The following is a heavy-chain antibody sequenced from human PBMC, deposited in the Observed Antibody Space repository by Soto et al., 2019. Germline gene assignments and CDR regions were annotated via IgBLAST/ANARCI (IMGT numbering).Heavy chain of an antibody. Sequence: SLRLSCAASGFTFSSYGMHWVRQAPGKGLEWVAVISYDGSNKYYADSVKGRFTISRDNSKNTLYLQMNSLRAEDTAVYYCAKDSDGSGWYYFDYWGQGTLVTVSS. CDR1: GFTFSSYG. D-gene: IGHD6-19*01. CDR2: ISYDGSNK. V-gene: IGHV3-30*18. J-gene: IGHJ4*02. CDR3: AKDSDGSGWYYFDY.